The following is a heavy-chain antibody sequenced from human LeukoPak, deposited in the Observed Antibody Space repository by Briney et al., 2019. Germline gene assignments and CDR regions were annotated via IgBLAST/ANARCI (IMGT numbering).Heavy chain of an antibody. D-gene: IGHD1-26*01. V-gene: IGHV1-18*01. Sequence: ASVKVSCKASGYTFTSYGISWVRQAPGQGLEWMGWISAYNGNTNYAQKLQGRVTMTTDTSTSTAYMELRSLRSDDTAVYYCAGHGGGATRPYNWFDPWGQGTLVTVSS. J-gene: IGHJ5*02. CDR3: AGHGGGATRPYNWFDP. CDR1: GYTFTSYG. CDR2: ISAYNGNT.